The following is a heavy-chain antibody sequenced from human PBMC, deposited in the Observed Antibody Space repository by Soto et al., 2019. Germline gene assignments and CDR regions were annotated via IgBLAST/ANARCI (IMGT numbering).Heavy chain of an antibody. CDR2: ISGSALGT. D-gene: IGHD2-21*02. CDR1: GLSFSSYA. CDR3: ATGPVSRDVVVAAYFDD. J-gene: IGHJ4*02. V-gene: IGHV3-23*01. Sequence: PGGSLRLSCEASGLSFSSYAMSWVRQAPGKGLQWVSSISGSALGTYYADSVKGRFSISRDNSRNTVYLQMNSLRAEDTAIYYCATGPVSRDVVVAAYFDDRGQGTQVTVSS.